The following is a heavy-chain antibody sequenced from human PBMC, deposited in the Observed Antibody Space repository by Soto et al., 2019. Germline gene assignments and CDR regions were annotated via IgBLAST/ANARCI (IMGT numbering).Heavy chain of an antibody. J-gene: IGHJ4*02. CDR2: IYHSGSV. V-gene: IGHV4-4*02. Sequence: QVQLQESGPGLVRPSGTLSLTCAVSGGSISSTDWWTWVRQPPGKGLEWIGEIYHSGSVNYNPSLSSRVTMSVDKSKKQFSLKLTSATAADTAVSYCAKGPIVVIPSATPGGFDSWGPGTLVTVSS. CDR3: AKGPIVVIPSATPGGFDS. D-gene: IGHD2-2*01. CDR1: GGSISSTDW.